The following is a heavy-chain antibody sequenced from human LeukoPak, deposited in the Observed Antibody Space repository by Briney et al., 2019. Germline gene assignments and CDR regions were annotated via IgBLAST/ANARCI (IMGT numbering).Heavy chain of an antibody. V-gene: IGHV3-7*01. D-gene: IGHD4-17*01. Sequence: GGSLRLSCVASGFTFNSYWMSWVRQAPGKGLEWVANIKQDGSEKYYVDSVKGRFTISRDNAKNSLYLQMNSLRAEDTAVYYCARAYGDYPDYWGQGTLVTVSS. CDR1: GFTFNSYW. CDR3: ARAYGDYPDY. J-gene: IGHJ4*02. CDR2: IKQDGSEK.